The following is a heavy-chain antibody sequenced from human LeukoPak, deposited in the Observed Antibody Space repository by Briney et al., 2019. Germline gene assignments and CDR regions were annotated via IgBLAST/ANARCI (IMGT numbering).Heavy chain of an antibody. CDR1: GYSSTTYW. Sequence: GESLKISCKGSGYSSTTYWISWVRQMPGEGPEWMGRIHPSDSDTNYSPSFQGHVTFSTDKFISTAYLQWTSLKASDTAIYFCARHYYNDNTLLDFWGQGTLVTVSS. J-gene: IGHJ4*02. CDR2: IHPSDSDT. D-gene: IGHD3-22*01. V-gene: IGHV5-10-1*01. CDR3: ARHYYNDNTLLDF.